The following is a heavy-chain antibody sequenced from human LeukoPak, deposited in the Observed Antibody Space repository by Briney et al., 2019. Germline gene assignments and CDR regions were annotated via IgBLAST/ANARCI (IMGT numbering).Heavy chain of an antibody. CDR1: GFTFDDYA. CDR3: AKGYSNYVRSYYYYGMDV. V-gene: IGHV3-9*01. J-gene: IGHJ6*02. Sequence: GGSLRLSCAASGFTFDDYAMHWVRQAPGKGLEWVSGISWNSGSIGYADPVKGRFTISRDNAKNSLYLQMNSLRAEDTALYYCAKGYSNYVRSYYYYGMDVWGQGTTVTVSS. D-gene: IGHD4-11*01. CDR2: ISWNSGSI.